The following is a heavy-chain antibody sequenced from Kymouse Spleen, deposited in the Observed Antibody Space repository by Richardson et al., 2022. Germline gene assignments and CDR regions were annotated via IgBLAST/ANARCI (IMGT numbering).Heavy chain of an antibody. J-gene: IGHJ6*02. CDR1: GFTFSSYS. D-gene: IGHD3-10*01. CDR2: ISSSSSYI. Sequence: EVQLVESGGGLVKPGGSLRLSCAASGFTFSSYSMNWVRQAPGKGLEWVSSISSSSSYIYYADSVKGRFTISRDNAKNSLYLQMNSLRAEDTAVYYCARDYGSGSYYSYYYYYGMDVWGQGTTVTVSS. CDR3: ARDYGSGSYYSYYYYYGMDV. V-gene: IGHV3-21*03.